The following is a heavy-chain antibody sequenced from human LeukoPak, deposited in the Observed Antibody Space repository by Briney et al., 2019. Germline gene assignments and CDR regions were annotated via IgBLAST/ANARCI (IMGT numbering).Heavy chain of an antibody. CDR1: SFTFSSYV. CDR3: ARDAFGATGFDY. V-gene: IGHV3-23*01. CDR2: VSTTGGST. J-gene: IGHJ4*02. Sequence: QPGGSLRLSCGASSFTFSSYVMSWVRQAPGKGLEWVSTVSTTGGSTYYADSVKGRFTISRDNSKDTLYLQMNSLRAEDTAVYYCARDAFGATGFDYWGQGTLVTVSS. D-gene: IGHD1-26*01.